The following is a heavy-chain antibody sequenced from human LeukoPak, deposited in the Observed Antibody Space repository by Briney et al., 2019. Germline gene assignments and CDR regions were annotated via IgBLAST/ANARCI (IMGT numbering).Heavy chain of an antibody. CDR1: GFTFSSYS. CDR2: ISSSSSYI. D-gene: IGHD2-15*01. CDR3: ARDLHGVAALYYYYGMDV. Sequence: GGSLRLSCAASGFTFSSYSMNWVRHAPGKGLELVSSISSSSSYIYYADSVKGRFTISRDNAKNSLYLQMNSLRAEDTAVYYCARDLHGVAALYYYYGMDVWGQGTTVTVSS. V-gene: IGHV3-21*01. J-gene: IGHJ6*02.